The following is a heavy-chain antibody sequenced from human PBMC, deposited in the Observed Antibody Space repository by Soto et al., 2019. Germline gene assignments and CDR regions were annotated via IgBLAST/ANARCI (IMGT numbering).Heavy chain of an antibody. D-gene: IGHD6-13*01. J-gene: IGHJ3*02. Sequence: SLRLSCAASGFTFDDYAMHWVRQAPGKGLEWVSGISWNSGSIGYADSVKGRFTISRDNAKNSLYLQMNSLRAEDTALYYCAKDMSVSAANNAFDIWGQGTMVTVSS. CDR1: GFTFDDYA. CDR2: ISWNSGSI. CDR3: AKDMSVSAANNAFDI. V-gene: IGHV3-9*01.